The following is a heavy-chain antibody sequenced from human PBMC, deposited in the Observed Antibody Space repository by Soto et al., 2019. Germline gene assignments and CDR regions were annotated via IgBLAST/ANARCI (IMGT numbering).Heavy chain of an antibody. J-gene: IGHJ3*02. CDR1: GGSISSGGYY. Sequence: QVQLQESGPGLVKPSQTLSLTCTVSGGSISSGGYYWSWIRQHPGKGLEWIGYIYYSGSTYYNPSLTSRVTKSVDTSKNQFSLKLSSVTAADTAVYYCETLGGSDAFDIWGQGTMVTVSS. V-gene: IGHV4-31*03. CDR2: IYYSGST. D-gene: IGHD2-15*01. CDR3: ETLGGSDAFDI.